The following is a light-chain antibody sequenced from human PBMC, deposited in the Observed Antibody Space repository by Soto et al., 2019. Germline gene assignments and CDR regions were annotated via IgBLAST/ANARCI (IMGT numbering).Light chain of an antibody. CDR2: DAS. Sequence: GDRVTITCQASESVTIWLAWYQQKPGKAPRLLIYDASTLEGGVPSRFSASGSGTEFTLTISSLQPDDFATYYCEQYDSRSPWTFGPGTKVDI. CDR3: EQYDSRSPWT. CDR1: ESVTIW. J-gene: IGKJ1*01. V-gene: IGKV1-5*01.